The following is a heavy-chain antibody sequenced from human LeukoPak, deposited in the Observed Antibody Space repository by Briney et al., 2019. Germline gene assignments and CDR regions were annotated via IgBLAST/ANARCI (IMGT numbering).Heavy chain of an antibody. CDR3: ARVSGHYCSSTNCSSYLDY. Sequence: SETLSLTCTVSGGDINSYYWSWIRQPAGKGLEWIGRVYTSGTTTYNPSLKSRVTMSVDPSKNQFSLQLNSVTAADTAVYYCARVSGHYCSSTNCSSYLDYWGQGTLVTVSS. CDR2: VYTSGTT. D-gene: IGHD2-2*01. V-gene: IGHV4-4*07. J-gene: IGHJ4*02. CDR1: GGDINSYY.